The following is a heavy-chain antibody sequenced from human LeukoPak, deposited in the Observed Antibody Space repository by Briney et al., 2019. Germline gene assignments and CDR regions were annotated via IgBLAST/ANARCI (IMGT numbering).Heavy chain of an antibody. CDR3: AKAMIVVIKDDAFDI. V-gene: IGHV3-9*01. J-gene: IGHJ3*02. Sequence: PPGRSLRLSCAASGFTFDDYAMHWVRQAPGKGLEWGSGISWNSDTRTYADSVKGRFSISRDNAKNSLYLQMNSLRAEDTALYYCAKAMIVVIKDDAFDIWGQGTMVTVSS. CDR2: ISWNSDTR. D-gene: IGHD3-22*01. CDR1: GFTFDDYA.